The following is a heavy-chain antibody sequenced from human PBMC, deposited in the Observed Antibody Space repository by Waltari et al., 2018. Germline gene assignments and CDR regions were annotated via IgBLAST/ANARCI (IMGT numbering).Heavy chain of an antibody. CDR3: ARGYCSGGSCSPIYYYYGMDV. CDR1: GGSISRYY. D-gene: IGHD2-15*01. J-gene: IGHJ6*02. Sequence: QVQLQESGPGLVKPSETLSLTCTVSGGSISRYYWSWIRQPAGTGLEWIGRIYTSGSTNYNPSLKSRVTMSVDTSKNQCSLKLSSVTAADTAVYYCARGYCSGGSCSPIYYYYGMDVWGQGTTVTVSS. CDR2: IYTSGST. V-gene: IGHV4-4*07.